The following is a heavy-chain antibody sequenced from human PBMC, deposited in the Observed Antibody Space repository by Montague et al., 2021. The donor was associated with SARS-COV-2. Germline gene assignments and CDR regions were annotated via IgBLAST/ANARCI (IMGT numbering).Heavy chain of an antibody. Sequence: SETLSLTCAVYGGSFSGYYWSWIRQPPGKGLEWIGYIYYSGSTNYNPSLKSRVTISVDTSKNQFSLKLSSVTAADTAVCYCARGFDYWGQGTLVTVSS. CDR2: IYYSGST. V-gene: IGHV4-59*01. J-gene: IGHJ4*02. CDR3: ARGFDY. CDR1: GGSFSGYY.